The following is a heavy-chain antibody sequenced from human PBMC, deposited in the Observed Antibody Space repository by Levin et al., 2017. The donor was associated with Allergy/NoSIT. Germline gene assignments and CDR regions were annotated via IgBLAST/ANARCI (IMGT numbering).Heavy chain of an antibody. V-gene: IGHV4-38-2*02. CDR1: GYSISSGLY. CDR3: ARVGDFYNTTNYYFGKSPFDY. Sequence: PSETLSLTCSVSGYSISSGLYWGWLRQPPGKGLEWIANIYHAGNTYYNPSLRSRVTMAVDTSKNQFSLMLSSVTAADTAIYYCARVGDFYNTTNYYFGKSPFDYWGQGALVTVSS. J-gene: IGHJ4*02. CDR2: IYHAGNT. D-gene: IGHD3/OR15-3a*01.